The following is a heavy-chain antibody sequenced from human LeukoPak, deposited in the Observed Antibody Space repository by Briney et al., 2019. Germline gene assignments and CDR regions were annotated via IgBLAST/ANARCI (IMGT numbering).Heavy chain of an antibody. J-gene: IGHJ4*02. V-gene: IGHV1-2*02. Sequence: GASVKFSCKASGYIFSDYYMHWVRQAPGQGLEWLGWINPKSGAADYAQQFRGRVTMTRNTSINTDYMEMKRVTSDDTAVYYCARGAEAETSPLDFWGQGTLVIVS. CDR3: ARGAEAETSPLDF. CDR2: INPKSGAA. CDR1: GYIFSDYY. D-gene: IGHD6-13*01.